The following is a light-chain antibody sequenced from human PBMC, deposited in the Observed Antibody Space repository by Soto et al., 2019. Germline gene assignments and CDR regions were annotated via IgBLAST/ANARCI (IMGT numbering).Light chain of an antibody. J-gene: IGKJ1*01. V-gene: IGKV1-39*01. CDR2: DAS. Sequence: DIPMTQSPSSLSASVGDTITITCRASQSISFYLNWYQQKPGKAPKLLIYDASSLQSGVPSRFSGSGSGTDFTLTINSLQREDFATYFCQQSYSTLWTFGQGTKVEIK. CDR1: QSISFY. CDR3: QQSYSTLWT.